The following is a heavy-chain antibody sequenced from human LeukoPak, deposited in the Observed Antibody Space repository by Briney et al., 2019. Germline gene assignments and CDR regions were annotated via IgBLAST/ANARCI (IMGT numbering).Heavy chain of an antibody. V-gene: IGHV1-18*01. J-gene: IGHJ6*02. CDR1: GYTFTSYG. Sequence: GASVKVSCKASGYTFTSYGISWVRQAPGQGLEWMGWISAYNGNTNYAQKLQGRVTMTTDTSTSTAYMELRSLRSDDTAVYYCTRHPEISAFENGLDVWGQGAPVIVSS. CDR2: ISAYNGNT. CDR3: TRHPEISAFENGLDV.